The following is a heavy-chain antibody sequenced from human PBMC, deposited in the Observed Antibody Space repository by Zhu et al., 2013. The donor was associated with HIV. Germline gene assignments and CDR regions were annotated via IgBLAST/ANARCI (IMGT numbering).Heavy chain of an antibody. J-gene: IGHJ4*02. CDR1: GYTFISYG. CDR2: IIPAFGVV. D-gene: IGHD4-4*01. Sequence: QVQLVQSGAEVKEPGASVKVSCKASGYTFISYGVIWXRQAPGQGFEWLGGIIPAFGVVNYSQKVQGRITISASKETSTDFLELRSVTSGDTGIYYCARREKAYDNSGLFDYWGQGTLVTVSS. V-gene: IGHV1-69*17. CDR3: ARREKAYDNSGLFDY.